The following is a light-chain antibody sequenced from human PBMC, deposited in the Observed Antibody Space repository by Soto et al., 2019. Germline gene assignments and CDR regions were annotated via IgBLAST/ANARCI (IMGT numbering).Light chain of an antibody. CDR2: DVS. CDR3: SSYTSSSTLVV. Sequence: QSALTQPASVSGSPGQSITISCTGTSSDVGGYNYVSWYQQHPGKAPKLMIYDVSNRPSGVSNRFSGSKSGNTASLTISGLQAEDDADYYCSSYTSSSTLVVFGTGTKVTV. J-gene: IGLJ1*01. V-gene: IGLV2-14*01. CDR1: SSDVGGYNY.